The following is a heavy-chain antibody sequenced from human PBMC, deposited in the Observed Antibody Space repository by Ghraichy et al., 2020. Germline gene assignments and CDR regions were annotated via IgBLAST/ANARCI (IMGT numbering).Heavy chain of an antibody. Sequence: GSLRLSCAVYNGSFSGYYWSWIRQSPGKGLEWIGEIDQSGDTYYAPSLRGRVTLSVDTSKSQFSLKVTSLTAADTADYYCARVKWRGDPFPYYGMDIWGQGTAVTVSS. V-gene: IGHV4-34*01. CDR1: NGSFSGYY. CDR2: IDQSGDT. D-gene: IGHD3-16*01. CDR3: ARVKWRGDPFPYYGMDI. J-gene: IGHJ6*02.